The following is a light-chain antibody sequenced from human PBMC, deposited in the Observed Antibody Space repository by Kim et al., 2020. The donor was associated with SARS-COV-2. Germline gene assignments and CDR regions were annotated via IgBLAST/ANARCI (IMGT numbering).Light chain of an antibody. V-gene: IGLV10-54*01. CDR1: INNVGDQG. CDR2: RNN. J-gene: IGLJ2*01. CDR3: SAWDSSLSVLV. Sequence: LTQPPSVSKGLRQTATLTCSGDINNVGDQGAAWLQQHQGHPPKLLSYRNNNRPSGISERFSASRSESTASLTITGLQPEDEADYYCSAWDSSLSVLVFGGGTQLTVL.